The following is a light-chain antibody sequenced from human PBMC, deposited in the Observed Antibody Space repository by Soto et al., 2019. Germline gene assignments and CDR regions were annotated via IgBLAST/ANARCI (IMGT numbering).Light chain of an antibody. V-gene: IGKV3-11*01. Sequence: EVVLTQSPVTLSLPPGERATLSCRASQSFRGLLAWYQQKPGQAPRLLIYDAYNRATGIPPRFSGSGSGTDFTLTISSLEPEDSAVYYCQQRHMWPITFGQGTRL. CDR3: QQRHMWPIT. CDR2: DAY. CDR1: QSFRGL. J-gene: IGKJ5*01.